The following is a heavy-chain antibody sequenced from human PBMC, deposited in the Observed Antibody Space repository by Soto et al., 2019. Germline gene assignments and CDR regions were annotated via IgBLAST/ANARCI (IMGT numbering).Heavy chain of an antibody. V-gene: IGHV1-69*13. J-gene: IGHJ6*02. CDR2: IIPIFGTA. CDR3: ARGHQLVERSTMVRGYYYYYGMDV. D-gene: IGHD3-10*01. Sequence: ASVKVSCKASGGTFSSYAISWVRQAPGQGLEWMGGIIPIFGTANYAQKFQGRVTITADESTSTAYMELSSLRSEDTAVYYCARGHQLVERSTMVRGYYYYYGMDVWGQGTTVTVSS. CDR1: GGTFSSYA.